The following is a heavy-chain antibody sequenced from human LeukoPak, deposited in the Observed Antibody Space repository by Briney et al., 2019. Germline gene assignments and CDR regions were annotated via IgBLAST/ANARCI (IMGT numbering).Heavy chain of an antibody. CDR3: VREKDVVGARRLGI. D-gene: IGHD5-12*01. CDR2: IYYSGST. CDR1: GGSISSYY. V-gene: IGHV4-59*01. J-gene: IGHJ3*02. Sequence: SETLSLTCTVSGGSISSYYWSWIRQPPGKGLEWIGYIYYSGSTNYNPSLKSRVTISVDTSKNQFSLKLSSVTAADTAVYYCVREKDVVGARRLGIWGEGTMVTVSS.